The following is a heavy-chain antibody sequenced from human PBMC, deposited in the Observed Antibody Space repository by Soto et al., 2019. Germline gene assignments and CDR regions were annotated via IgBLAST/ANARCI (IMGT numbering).Heavy chain of an antibody. CDR3: FRCYFFHRDLHSFSTRRTSDL. CDR2: IYYSGST. Sequence: PSETLSLTCTVSGGSISSGGYYWSWIRQHPGKGLEWIGYIYYSGSTYYNPSLKSRVTISVDTSKNQFSLKLSSVTAADTAVYYCFRCYFFHRDLHSFSTRRTSDL. V-gene: IGHV4-31*02. CDR1: GGSISSGGYY. J-gene: IGHJ2*01. D-gene: IGHD2-15*01.